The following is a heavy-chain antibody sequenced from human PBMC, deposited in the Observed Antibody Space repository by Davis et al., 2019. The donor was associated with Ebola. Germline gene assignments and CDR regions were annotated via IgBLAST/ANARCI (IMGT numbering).Heavy chain of an antibody. CDR1: RNIFITYY. CDR3: ARGHPLDDIVVVPAPDY. V-gene: IGHV1-2*06. CDR2: INPNSGGT. Sequence: ASVKVSCKASRNIFITYYMHWVRQAPGQGLEWMGRINPNSGGTNYAQKFQGRVTMTRDTSISTAYMELSRLRSDDTAVYYCARGHPLDDIVVVPAPDYWGQGTLVTVSS. D-gene: IGHD2-2*01. J-gene: IGHJ4*02.